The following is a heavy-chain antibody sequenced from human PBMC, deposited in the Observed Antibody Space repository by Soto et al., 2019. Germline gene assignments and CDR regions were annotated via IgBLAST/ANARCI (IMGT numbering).Heavy chain of an antibody. D-gene: IGHD4-4*01. CDR2: ISGSDSRT. Sequence: EVQILESGGSLVQPGGSLRLSCAASGFTFSSAAMNWVRQAPGKGLEWVSIISGSDSRTYYADSVKGRFTISRDSSKNTLYLDMNSRRAEDTAVYYCAKSLGIHYKNWFAPWGQGTLVTVSS. CDR1: GFTFSSAA. CDR3: AKSLGIHYKNWFAP. V-gene: IGHV3-23*01. J-gene: IGHJ5*02.